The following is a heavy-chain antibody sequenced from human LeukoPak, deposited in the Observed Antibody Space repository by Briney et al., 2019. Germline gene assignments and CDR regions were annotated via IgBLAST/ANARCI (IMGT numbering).Heavy chain of an antibody. Sequence: ASVKVSCKASGYTFTSYGISWVRQAPGQGLEWMGWISAYNGNTNYAQKLQGRVTMTTDTSTSTAYMELRSLRSDDTAVYYCATVPLHCSSTSCYRRPNYYYYYMDVWGKGTTVTVSS. CDR2: ISAYNGNT. J-gene: IGHJ6*03. CDR3: ATVPLHCSSTSCYRRPNYYYYYMDV. CDR1: GYTFTSYG. V-gene: IGHV1-18*01. D-gene: IGHD2-2*01.